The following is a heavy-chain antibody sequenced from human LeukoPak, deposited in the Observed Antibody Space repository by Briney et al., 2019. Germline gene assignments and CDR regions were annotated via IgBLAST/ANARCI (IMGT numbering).Heavy chain of an antibody. D-gene: IGHD2-15*01. J-gene: IGHJ4*02. CDR1: GFTVSSNY. CDR2: IYSGGST. V-gene: IGHV3-66*01. CDR3: ARFCSGGSCQSGFDY. Sequence: GGSLRLSCAASGFTVSSNYMSWVRQAPGKGLEWVSVIYSGGSTYYADSVKGRFTISRDNSKNTLYLQMNSLRAEDTAVYYCARFCSGGSCQSGFDYWGQGTLVTVSS.